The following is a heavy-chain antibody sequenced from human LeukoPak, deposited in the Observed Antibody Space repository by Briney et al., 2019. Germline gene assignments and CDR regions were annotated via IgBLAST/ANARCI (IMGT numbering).Heavy chain of an antibody. V-gene: IGHV3-53*01. Sequence: SGGSLRLSCAASGFTVSRNYMSWVRQAPGKGLEWVSVIDSGGSTYYADSVKGRFTISRDNSKNTLYLQMNSLRAEDTAVYYCARDAPAGDDAGSWGQGTLVTVSS. D-gene: IGHD4-17*01. CDR1: GFTVSRNY. J-gene: IGHJ5*02. CDR2: IDSGGST. CDR3: ARDAPAGDDAGS.